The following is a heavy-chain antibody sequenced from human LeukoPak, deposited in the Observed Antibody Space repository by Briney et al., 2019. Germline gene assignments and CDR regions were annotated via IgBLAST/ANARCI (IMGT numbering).Heavy chain of an antibody. V-gene: IGHV4-59*01. CDR3: ARSASYYYDSSGYWDY. CDR1: GGSISSYY. CDR2: IYYSGGT. D-gene: IGHD3-22*01. J-gene: IGHJ4*02. Sequence: SETLSLTCTVSGGSISSYYWSWIRQPPGKGLEWIGYIYYSGGTNYNPSLKSRVTISVDTSKNQFSLKLSSVTAADTAVYYCARSASYYYDSSGYWDYWGQGTLVTVSS.